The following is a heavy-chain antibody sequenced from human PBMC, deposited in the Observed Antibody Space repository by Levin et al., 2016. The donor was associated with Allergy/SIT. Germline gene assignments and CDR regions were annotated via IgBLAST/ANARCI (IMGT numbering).Heavy chain of an antibody. J-gene: IGHJ4*02. Sequence: WIRQPPGKGLEWVAVISYDGINKYYADSVKGRFTISRDNAKNTVYLQMNSLRAEDTAVYYCAKDRSMVVEYFDNWGQGTPVTVSS. CDR2: ISYDGINK. CDR3: AKDRSMVVEYFDN. D-gene: IGHD2-2*01. V-gene: IGHV3-30*18.